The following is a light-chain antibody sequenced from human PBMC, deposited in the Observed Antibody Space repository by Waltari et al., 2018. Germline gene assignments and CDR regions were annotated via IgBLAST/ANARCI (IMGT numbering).Light chain of an antibody. CDR2: EVP. V-gene: IGLV2-8*01. Sequence: QSALTQPPSASGSPGQSVTISCTGTSSDVGAYNYVSWYQHHPGKAPTLIIYEVPQRPSGVPVRFSGSKSGNTASLTGSVLQAEDEADYYCNSYAGSNTGIVGGGAKLTVL. CDR3: NSYAGSNTGI. J-gene: IGLJ2*01. CDR1: SSDVGAYNY.